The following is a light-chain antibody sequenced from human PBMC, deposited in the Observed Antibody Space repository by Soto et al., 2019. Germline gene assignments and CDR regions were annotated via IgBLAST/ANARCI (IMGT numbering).Light chain of an antibody. V-gene: IGLV2-14*03. CDR2: DVN. CDR1: STDVDGYDY. Sequence: QSVLTQPASVSGSPGQSITISCTGASTDVDGYDYVSWYQQHPGQAPKLMIYDVNNRPSGVSYRFSGSKSGDTASLTISGLQAEDDADYYCSSYTSSAPLYVFVIGTKVIVL. J-gene: IGLJ1*01. CDR3: SSYTSSAPLYV.